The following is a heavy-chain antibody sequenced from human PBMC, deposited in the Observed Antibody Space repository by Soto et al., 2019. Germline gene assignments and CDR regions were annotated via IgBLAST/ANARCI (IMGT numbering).Heavy chain of an antibody. CDR2: TRNKANSYTT. CDR1: GFTLSDQY. D-gene: IGHD2-2*01. J-gene: IGHJ3*02. V-gene: IGHV3-72*01. CDR3: ARCHCTSASCSASDI. Sequence: EVQLVESGGGLVQPGGSLRLSCAASGFTLSDQYMDWVRQAPGKGLEWVGRTRNKANSYTTEYAASVKGRFTISRDDSKNSLYLQRNSLKSEYTAVYHCARCHCTSASCSASDIWGQGTMVTVSS.